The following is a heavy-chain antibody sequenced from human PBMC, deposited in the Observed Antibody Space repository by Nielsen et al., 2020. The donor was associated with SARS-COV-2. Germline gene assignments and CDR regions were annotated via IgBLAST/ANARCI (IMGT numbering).Heavy chain of an antibody. J-gene: IGHJ3*02. CDR1: GGSITTYY. CDR3: AREEQADAFDI. CDR2: IYYSGST. Sequence: SETLSLTCAVSGGSITTYYWHWIRQHPGKGLEWIGYIYYSGSTYYNPSLKSRVTISVDTSKNQFSLKLSSVTAADTAVYYCAREEQADAFDIWGQGTMVTVSS. D-gene: IGHD1-26*01. V-gene: IGHV4-31*11.